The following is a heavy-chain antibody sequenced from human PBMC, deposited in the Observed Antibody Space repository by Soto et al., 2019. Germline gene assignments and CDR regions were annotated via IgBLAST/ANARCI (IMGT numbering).Heavy chain of an antibody. CDR1: GFTFSSYA. CDR2: ISGSGGST. Sequence: PGGSLRLSCAASGFTFSSYAMSWVRQAPGRGLEWVSAISGSGGSTYYADSVKGRFTISRDNSKNKLYLQMNSLRAEDTAVYYFAKDKSLRNVVVVAAHSIYFDYWGQGTLVTVSS. J-gene: IGHJ4*02. CDR3: AKDKSLRNVVVVAAHSIYFDY. V-gene: IGHV3-23*01. D-gene: IGHD2-15*01.